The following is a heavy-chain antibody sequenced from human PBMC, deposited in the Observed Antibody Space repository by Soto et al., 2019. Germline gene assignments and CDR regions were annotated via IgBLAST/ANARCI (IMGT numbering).Heavy chain of an antibody. D-gene: IGHD1-26*01. CDR1: GYTFTSYG. V-gene: IGHV1-18*01. CDR3: ARFIHFLNWADFATTYYGMDV. CDR2: ISAYNGNT. Sequence: QVQLVQSGAEVKKPGASVKVSCKASGYTFTSYGISWVRQAPGQGLEWMGWISAYNGNTNYAQKLQGRVTMTTDTSTSTAYMELRSLRSDDTAVYYCARFIHFLNWADFATTYYGMDVWGQGTTVTVSS. J-gene: IGHJ6*02.